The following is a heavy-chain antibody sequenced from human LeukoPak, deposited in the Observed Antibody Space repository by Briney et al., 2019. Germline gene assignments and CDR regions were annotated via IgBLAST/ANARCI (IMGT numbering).Heavy chain of an antibody. V-gene: IGHV1-69*13. CDR3: ARRPYCTNGVCYGELGFDP. Sequence: SVKVSCKASGGTFSSNAISWVRQAPGQGLEWMGGIIPFFGTANYAQKFQGRVTITADQSTNTAYMELSSLRSEDTAVYYCARRPYCTNGVCYGELGFDPWGQGTLVTVSS. CDR1: GGTFSSNA. J-gene: IGHJ5*02. D-gene: IGHD2-8*01. CDR2: IIPFFGTA.